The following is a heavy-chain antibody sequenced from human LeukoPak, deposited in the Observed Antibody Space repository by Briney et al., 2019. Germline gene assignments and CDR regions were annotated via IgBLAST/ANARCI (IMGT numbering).Heavy chain of an antibody. CDR1: GFTFSDYY. CDR3: ASPPAVAGTKYYYYYMDV. J-gene: IGHJ6*03. CDR2: ISSSGSTI. Sequence: GGPLRLSCAASGFTFSDYYMSWIRQAPGKGLEWVSYISSSGSTIYYADSVKGRFTISRDNAKNSLYLQMNSLSAEDTAVYYCASPPAVAGTKYYYYYMDVWGKGTTVTVSS. V-gene: IGHV3-11*04. D-gene: IGHD6-19*01.